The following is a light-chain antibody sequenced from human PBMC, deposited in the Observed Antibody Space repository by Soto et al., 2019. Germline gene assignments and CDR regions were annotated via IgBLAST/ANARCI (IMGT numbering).Light chain of an antibody. J-gene: IGKJ4*01. V-gene: IGKV1-8*01. CDR3: QQYYSYPLT. CDR2: AAS. CDR1: QGISSY. Sequence: AIRITQSPPSLSASTGDTVTITCRASQGISSYLAWYQQKPGKAPKLLIYAASTLQSGVPSRFSGSGSGTDFTLTISCLQSEDFATYYCQQYYSYPLTFGGGTKVDIK.